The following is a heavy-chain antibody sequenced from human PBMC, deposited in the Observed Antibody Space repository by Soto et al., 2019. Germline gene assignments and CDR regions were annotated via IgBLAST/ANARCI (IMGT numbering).Heavy chain of an antibody. CDR3: ARLRYYGSGSYSYGMDV. V-gene: IGHV1-18*01. CDR1: GYTFTSYG. J-gene: IGHJ6*02. CDR2: ISAYNGNT. Sequence: QVQLVQSGAEVKKPGASVKVSCKASGYTFTSYGISWVRQAPGQGLEWMGWISAYNGNTNYAQKLQGRVTMTTDTPTSTAYMELRSLRSDDTAVYYCARLRYYGSGSYSYGMDVWGQGTTVTVSS. D-gene: IGHD3-10*01.